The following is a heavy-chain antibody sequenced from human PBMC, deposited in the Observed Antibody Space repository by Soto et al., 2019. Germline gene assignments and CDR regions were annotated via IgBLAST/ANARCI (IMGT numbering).Heavy chain of an antibody. D-gene: IGHD2-2*01. CDR3: ARRVRATVVPAASDACDI. Sequence: PGESLKISCKGSGYSFTSYWIGWVRQMPGKGLEWMGIIYLGDSDTRYSPSFQGQVTISADKSISTAYLQWSSLKASDTAMYYCARRVRATVVPAASDACDIWGKGRMVTVAS. J-gene: IGHJ3*02. CDR1: GYSFTSYW. V-gene: IGHV5-51*01. CDR2: IYLGDSDT.